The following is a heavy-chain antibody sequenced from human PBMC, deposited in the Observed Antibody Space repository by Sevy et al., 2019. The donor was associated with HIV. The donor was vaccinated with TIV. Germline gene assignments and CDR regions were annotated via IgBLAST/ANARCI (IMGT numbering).Heavy chain of an antibody. J-gene: IGHJ3*02. CDR2: ISSTSNTI. CDR3: ARIGMITFGGAARGAFDI. CDR1: GFTFSTYN. V-gene: IGHV3-48*01. D-gene: IGHD3-16*01. Sequence: GGSLRLSCAASGFTFSTYNMHWVCQAPGKGLEWVSYISSTSNTIYYADSVKGRFTISRDNADNSLYLQMKSLRAEDTALYYCARIGMITFGGAARGAFDIWGQGTMVTVSS.